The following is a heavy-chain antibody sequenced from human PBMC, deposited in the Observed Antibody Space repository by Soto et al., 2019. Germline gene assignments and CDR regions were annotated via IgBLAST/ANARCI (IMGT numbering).Heavy chain of an antibody. CDR3: ARVRGQGSSKRLLGVSSWFDP. CDR1: GWCFSGSD. V-gene: IGHV4-34*01. D-gene: IGHD2-21*02. Sequence: PSCSLSLIRAVYGWCFSGSDGDGTRKTPGKGLEWIGEINHSGSTNYNPSLKSRVTISVDTSKNQFSLKLSSVTAADTAVYYCARVRGQGSSKRLLGVSSWFDPSGEGRLGTGSS. CDR2: INHSGST. J-gene: IGHJ5*02.